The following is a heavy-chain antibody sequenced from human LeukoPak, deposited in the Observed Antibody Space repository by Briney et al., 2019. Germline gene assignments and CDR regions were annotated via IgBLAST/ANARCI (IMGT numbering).Heavy chain of an antibody. CDR3: ARVPDITARPCDT. CDR2: ISHSGDIT. D-gene: IGHD2-21*02. J-gene: IGHJ5*02. CDR1: GGSFSHNY. V-gene: IGHV4-34*01. Sequence: PSETLSLTCAVYGGSFSHNYWTWIRQTPGRGLESIGEISHSGDITGHNPSLKGRVTISVDSSKKQFSLRMTSVTAADTGIYYCARVPDITARPCDTWGLGTPVIVSS.